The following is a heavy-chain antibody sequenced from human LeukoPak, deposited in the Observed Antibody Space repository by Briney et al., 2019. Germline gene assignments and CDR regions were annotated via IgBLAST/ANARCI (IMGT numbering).Heavy chain of an antibody. CDR3: ARPSIVGDFDY. CDR1: GYSFSKYG. D-gene: IGHD1-26*01. J-gene: IGHJ4*02. V-gene: IGHV1-18*01. CDR2: VSTNNSNT. Sequence: GASVKVSCKASGYSFSKYGMSWVRQAPGQGLEWMGWVSTNNSNTNYAQKIQGRVTMTRDTSTSTVYMELSSLRSEDTAVYYCARPSIVGDFDYWGQGTLVTVSS.